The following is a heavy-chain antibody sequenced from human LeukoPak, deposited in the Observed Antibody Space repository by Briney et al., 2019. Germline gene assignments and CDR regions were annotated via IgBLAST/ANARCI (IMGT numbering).Heavy chain of an antibody. D-gene: IGHD3-10*01. V-gene: IGHV4-38-2*02. Sequence: SETLSLTCTVSGYSISSGYYWGWIRQPPGKGLEWIGSIYHSGSTYYNPSLKSRVTISVDTSKNQLSLKLSSVTAADTAVYYCARGHYGKFDPWGQGTLVTVSS. J-gene: IGHJ5*02. CDR3: ARGHYGKFDP. CDR1: GYSISSGYY. CDR2: IYHSGST.